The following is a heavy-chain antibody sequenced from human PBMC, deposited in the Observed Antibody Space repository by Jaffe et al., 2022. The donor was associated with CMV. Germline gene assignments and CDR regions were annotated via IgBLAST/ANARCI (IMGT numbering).Heavy chain of an antibody. CDR1: GGSISSYY. Sequence: QVQLQESGPGLVKPSETLSLTCTVSGGSISSYYWSWIRQPPGKGLEWIGYIYYSGSTNYNPSLKSRVTISVDTSKNQFSLKLSSVTAADTAVYYCARRARIAALDYWGQGTLVTVSS. J-gene: IGHJ4*02. V-gene: IGHV4-59*01. CDR2: IYYSGST. CDR3: ARRARIAALDY. D-gene: IGHD6-25*01.